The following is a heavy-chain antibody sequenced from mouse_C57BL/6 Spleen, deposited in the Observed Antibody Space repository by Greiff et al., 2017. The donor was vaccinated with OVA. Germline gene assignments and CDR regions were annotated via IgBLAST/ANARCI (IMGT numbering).Heavy chain of an antibody. CDR2: ISDGGSYT. V-gene: IGHV5-4*01. Sequence: EVQLVESGGGLVKPGGSLKLSCAASGFTFSSYAMSWVRQTPEKRLEWVATISDGGSYTYYPDNVQGRFTISRDNAKNNLYLQMSHLKSEDTAMYYCAILYDSFDYWGQGTTLTVSS. D-gene: IGHD2-3*01. CDR1: GFTFSSYA. CDR3: AILYDSFDY. J-gene: IGHJ2*01.